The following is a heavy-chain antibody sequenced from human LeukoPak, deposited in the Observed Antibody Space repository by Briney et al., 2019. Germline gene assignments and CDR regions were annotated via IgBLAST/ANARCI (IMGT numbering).Heavy chain of an antibody. J-gene: IGHJ4*02. CDR3: ATTYYYDSSGYYLLLDY. CDR2: MNPNSGNT. V-gene: IGHV1-8*01. D-gene: IGHD3-22*01. Sequence: EASVKVSCKASGYTFTSYDINWVRQATGQGLEWMGGMNPNSGNTGYAQKFQGRVTMTRNTSISTAYMELSSLRSEDTAVYYCATTYYYDSSGYYLLLDYWGQGTLVTVSS. CDR1: GYTFTSYD.